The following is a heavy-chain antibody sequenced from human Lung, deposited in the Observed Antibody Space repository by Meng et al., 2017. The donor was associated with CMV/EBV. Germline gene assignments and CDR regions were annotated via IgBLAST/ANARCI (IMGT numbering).Heavy chain of an antibody. J-gene: IGHJ4*02. CDR2: ISSSSSTI. Sequence: ESXKISCAASGFTFSSYSMNWVRQAPGKGLEWVSYISSSSSTIYYADSVKGRFTISRDNAKNSLYLQMNSLRAEDTAVYYCARGGVTPSLWGQGTRVTVAS. D-gene: IGHD4-23*01. CDR1: GFTFSSYS. V-gene: IGHV3-48*04. CDR3: ARGGVTPSL.